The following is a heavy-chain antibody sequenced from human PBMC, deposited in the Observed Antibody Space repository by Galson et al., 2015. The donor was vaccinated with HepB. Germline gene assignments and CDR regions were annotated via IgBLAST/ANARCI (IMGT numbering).Heavy chain of an antibody. CDR3: ARAGPPSDEAFDY. CDR2: ISSSSSYI. J-gene: IGHJ4*02. D-gene: IGHD3-10*01. Sequence: SLRLSCAASGFTFSSYSMNWVRQAPGKGLEWVSSISSSSSYIYYADSVKGRFTISRDNAKNSLYLQMNSLRAEDTAVYYCARAGPPSDEAFDYWGQGTLVTVSS. CDR1: GFTFSSYS. V-gene: IGHV3-21*01.